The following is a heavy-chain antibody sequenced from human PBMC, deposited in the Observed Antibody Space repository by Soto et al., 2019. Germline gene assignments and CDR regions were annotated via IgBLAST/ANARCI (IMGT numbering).Heavy chain of an antibody. J-gene: IGHJ4*02. V-gene: IGHV1-69*01. D-gene: IGHD2-8*01. CDR2: FIPIFGTA. CDR1: GGTFSSYA. CDR3: ARADIVLMVYAPFDY. Sequence: QVQLVQSGAEVKKPGSSVKVSCKASGGTFSSYAISWVRQAPEQGLEWMGGFIPIFGTANYAQKFQGRVTITADESTSTAYMELSSLRSEDTAVYYCARADIVLMVYAPFDYWGQGTLVTVSS.